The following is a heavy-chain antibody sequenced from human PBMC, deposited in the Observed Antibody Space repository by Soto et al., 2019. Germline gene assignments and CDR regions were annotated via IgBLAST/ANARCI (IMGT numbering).Heavy chain of an antibody. CDR3: ARDLYDFWSGYYLDY. CDR1: GFTFSSYS. Sequence: GGSLRLSCAASGFTFSSYSMNWVRQAPGKGLEWVSYISSSSSTIYYADSVKGRFTISRDNAKNSLYLQMNSLRDEDTAVYYCARDLYDFWSGYYLDYWGQGTLVTVSS. V-gene: IGHV3-48*02. D-gene: IGHD3-3*01. J-gene: IGHJ4*02. CDR2: ISSSSSTI.